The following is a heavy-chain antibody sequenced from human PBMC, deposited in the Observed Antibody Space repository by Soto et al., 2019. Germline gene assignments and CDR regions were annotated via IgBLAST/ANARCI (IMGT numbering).Heavy chain of an antibody. Sequence: SETLSLTCTVSGGFISNNYWSWIRQPPGKGLGWIAYMFYRGNINYNPSLRSRVTMSVDTSKNQFSLRLSSVTAADTAVYYCARADSDCTGGSCGGVAYWRQGTTVTFSS. J-gene: IGHJ6*02. CDR1: GGFISNNY. D-gene: IGHD2-8*02. V-gene: IGHV4-59*01. CDR2: MFYRGNI. CDR3: ARADSDCTGGSCGGVAY.